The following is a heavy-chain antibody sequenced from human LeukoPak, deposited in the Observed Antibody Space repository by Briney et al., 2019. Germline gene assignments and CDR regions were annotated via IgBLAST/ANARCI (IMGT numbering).Heavy chain of an antibody. J-gene: IGHJ6*02. CDR3: ARNGLYYYYGMDV. CDR2: IIPILGIA. CDR1: GGTFSSYA. V-gene: IGHV1-69*04. Sequence: VASVKVSCKASGGTFSSYAISWVRQAPGQGLEWMGRIIPILGIANYAQKFQGRVTITADKSTSTAYMELSSLRSEDTAVYYCARNGLYYYYGMDVWGQGTTVTVSS. D-gene: IGHD1-1*01.